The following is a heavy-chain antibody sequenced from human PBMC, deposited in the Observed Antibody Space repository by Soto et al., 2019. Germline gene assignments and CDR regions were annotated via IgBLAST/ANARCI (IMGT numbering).Heavy chain of an antibody. CDR3: ARHSSSSHCFDP. CDR2: IYYSGST. Sequence: QLQLQESGPGLVKPSETLSLICTVSGGSISSTNYYWGWIRQPPGKGLEWIGSIYYSGSTNCSPSLKSRVTISVDTSKNQFSLKVNSVTASDTAVYYCARHSSSSHCFDPWGQGTLVTVSS. V-gene: IGHV4-39*01. J-gene: IGHJ5*02. CDR1: GGSISSTNYY. D-gene: IGHD6-13*01.